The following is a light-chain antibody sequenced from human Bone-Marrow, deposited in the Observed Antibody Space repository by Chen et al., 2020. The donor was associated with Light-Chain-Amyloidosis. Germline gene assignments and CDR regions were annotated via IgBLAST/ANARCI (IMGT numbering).Light chain of an antibody. CDR2: RDT. Sequence: SYELTQPPSVSVSPGQTARITCSGDDLPTKYAYWYQQKPGQAPVLVIHRDTERPSGISERFSGSSSVTTATLTISVVQAEDEADYHCQSADSSGTYEVIFGGGTQLTVL. CDR1: DLPTKY. V-gene: IGLV3-25*03. J-gene: IGLJ2*01. CDR3: QSADSSGTYEVI.